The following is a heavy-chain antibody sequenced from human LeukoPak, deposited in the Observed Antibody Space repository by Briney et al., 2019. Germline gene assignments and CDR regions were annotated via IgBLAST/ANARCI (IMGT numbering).Heavy chain of an antibody. CDR3: ARERGYCSITTCPGPFDP. CDR2: ISSSSSTI. J-gene: IGHJ5*02. V-gene: IGHV3-48*04. D-gene: IGHD2-2*01. CDR1: GFTFSSYS. Sequence: GGSLRLSCAASGFTFSSYSMNWVRQAPGKGLEWVSYISSSSSTIYYADSVKGRFTISRDNAKNSLYLQMNSLRAEDTAVYFCARERGYCSITTCPGPFDPWGQGTLVTVSS.